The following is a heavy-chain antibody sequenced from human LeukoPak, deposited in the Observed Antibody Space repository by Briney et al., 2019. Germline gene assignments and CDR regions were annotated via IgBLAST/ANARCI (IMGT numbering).Heavy chain of an antibody. Sequence: GGSLRLSCAASGFTVSSNYMSWVRQAPGKGLEWVSAISGSGGSTYYADSVKGRFTISRDNSKNTLYLQMNSLRAEDTAVYYCTIVGATRPYYYYGMDVWGQGTTVAVSS. CDR2: ISGSGGST. V-gene: IGHV3-23*01. J-gene: IGHJ6*02. D-gene: IGHD1-26*01. CDR1: GFTVSSNY. CDR3: TIVGATRPYYYYGMDV.